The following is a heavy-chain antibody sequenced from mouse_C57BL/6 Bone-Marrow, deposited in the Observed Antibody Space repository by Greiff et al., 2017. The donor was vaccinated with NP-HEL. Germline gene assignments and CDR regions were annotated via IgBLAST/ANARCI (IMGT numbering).Heavy chain of an antibody. CDR1: GFTFTDYY. J-gene: IGHJ1*03. CDR2: IRNKANGYTT. Sequence: EVQLVESGGGLVQPGGSLSLSCAASGFTFTDYYMSWVRQPPGKALEWLGFIRNKANGYTTEYSASVKGRFTISRDNSQSILYLQMNALRAEDSATYYCARSPYGNYPYWYFDVWGTGTTVTVSS. D-gene: IGHD2-1*01. V-gene: IGHV7-3*01. CDR3: ARSPYGNYPYWYFDV.